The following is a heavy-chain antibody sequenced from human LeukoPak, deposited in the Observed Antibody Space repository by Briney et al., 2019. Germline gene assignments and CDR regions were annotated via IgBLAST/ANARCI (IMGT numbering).Heavy chain of an antibody. J-gene: IGHJ3*02. Sequence: PSETLSLTCAVYGGSFSGYYWSWIRQPPGKGLEWIGYIYYSGSTNYNPSLKSRVTISVDTSKNQFSLKLSSVTAADTAVYYCARGREGIYVIDAFDIWGQGTMVTVSS. V-gene: IGHV4-59*01. D-gene: IGHD3-10*02. CDR2: IYYSGST. CDR1: GGSFSGYY. CDR3: ARGREGIYVIDAFDI.